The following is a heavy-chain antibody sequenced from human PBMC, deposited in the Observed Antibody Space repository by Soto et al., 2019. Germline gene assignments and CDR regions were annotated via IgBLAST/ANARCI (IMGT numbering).Heavy chain of an antibody. D-gene: IGHD3-10*01. Sequence: SGPTLVNPTQTLTLTCTFSGFSLSTSGVGVGWIRQPPGKALEWLALIYWDDVKRYSPSLKSRLTITKDTSKNQVVLTMTNMDPVDTATYYCAHSIRLLWFGELFPDNWFDPWGQGTLVTLSS. CDR1: GFSLSTSGVG. CDR3: AHSIRLLWFGELFPDNWFDP. J-gene: IGHJ5*02. V-gene: IGHV2-5*02. CDR2: IYWDDVK.